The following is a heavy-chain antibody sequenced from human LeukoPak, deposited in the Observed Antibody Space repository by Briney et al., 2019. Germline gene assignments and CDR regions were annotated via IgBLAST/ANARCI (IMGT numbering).Heavy chain of an antibody. Sequence: RSLRLSCVASGFPFSSYAMSWVRQAPGKGLECVSVISGDGGTTHYADFVKGRFTVSRDNSKNTLYLQMNSLRAEDTAVYYCARSNIAVAGTLDYWGQGTLVTVSS. J-gene: IGHJ4*02. CDR1: GFPFSSYA. D-gene: IGHD6-19*01. V-gene: IGHV3-23*01. CDR3: ARSNIAVAGTLDY. CDR2: ISGDGGTT.